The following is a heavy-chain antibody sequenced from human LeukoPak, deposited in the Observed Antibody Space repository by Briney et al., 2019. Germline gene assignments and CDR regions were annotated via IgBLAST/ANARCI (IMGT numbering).Heavy chain of an antibody. CDR1: GFTFSSYA. Sequence: GGSLRLSCAASGFTFSSYAMSWVRQAPGKGLEWVSGISGSGGSTYYADSVKGRFTISRDNSKNTLYLQMNSLRAEDTAVYYCAKTTAYLVGHDAFDIWGQGTMVTVSS. CDR3: AKTTAYLVGHDAFDI. J-gene: IGHJ3*02. D-gene: IGHD1-26*01. CDR2: ISGSGGST. V-gene: IGHV3-23*01.